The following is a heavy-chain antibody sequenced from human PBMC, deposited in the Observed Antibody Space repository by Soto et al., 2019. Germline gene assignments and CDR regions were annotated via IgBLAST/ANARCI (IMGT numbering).Heavy chain of an antibody. V-gene: IGHV3-21*01. D-gene: IGHD1-26*01. J-gene: IGHJ4*02. CDR3: ARDPRVVGATD. Sequence: GGSLRLSCAASGFTFSSYSMNWVRQAPGKGLEWVSSISSSSSYIYYADSVKGRFTISRDNAKNSLYLQMNSLRAEDTAVYYCARDPRVVGATDWGQGTLVTVSS. CDR1: GFTFSSYS. CDR2: ISSSSSYI.